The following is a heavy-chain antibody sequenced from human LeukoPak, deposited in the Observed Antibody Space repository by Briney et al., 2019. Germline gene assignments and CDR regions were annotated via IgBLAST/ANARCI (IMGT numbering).Heavy chain of an antibody. V-gene: IGHV3-21*01. CDR3: AELGITMIGGV. Sequence: PGGSLRLSCAASGFTFRSYSMNWVRQAPGKGLEWVSSINTSSLYIYYADSVKGRFTISRDNAKNSLYLQMNSLRAEDTAVYYCAELGITMIGGVWGKGTTVTISS. CDR2: INTSSLYI. D-gene: IGHD3-10*02. J-gene: IGHJ6*04. CDR1: GFTFRSYS.